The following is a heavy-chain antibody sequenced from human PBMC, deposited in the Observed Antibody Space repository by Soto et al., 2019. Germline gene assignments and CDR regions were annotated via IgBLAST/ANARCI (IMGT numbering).Heavy chain of an antibody. J-gene: IGHJ6*02. V-gene: IGHV4-61*01. CDR1: GGSVSNASYY. D-gene: IGHD3-22*01. CDR3: ARVYDSGGYRVYYYYGMDV. CDR2: MYSSVSS. Sequence: TLSLTCTVSGGSVSNASYYWSWIRQPPGKGLEWIGYMYSSVSSHYTSSLKSRVTISVDTSKNQFSLKLSSVTAADTAVYYCARVYDSGGYRVYYYYGMDVWGQGTTVTVSS.